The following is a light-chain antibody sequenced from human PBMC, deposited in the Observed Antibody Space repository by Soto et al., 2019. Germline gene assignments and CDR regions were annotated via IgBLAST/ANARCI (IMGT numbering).Light chain of an antibody. Sequence: IVLTQSPGTLSLSPGERATLSCRASQSVSSSYLAWYQQKPGQAPRLRIYGASSRATGIPDRFSGSGSGTDFTLTISRLEPEDFAVYYCQQYGSAPQTFGQGTKVDI. CDR2: GAS. V-gene: IGKV3-20*01. J-gene: IGKJ1*01. CDR3: QQYGSAPQT. CDR1: QSVSSSY.